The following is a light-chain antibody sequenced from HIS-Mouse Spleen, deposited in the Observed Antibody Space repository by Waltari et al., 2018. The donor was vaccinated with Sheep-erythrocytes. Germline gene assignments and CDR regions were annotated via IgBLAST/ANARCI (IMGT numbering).Light chain of an antibody. CDR1: DFGVKY. V-gene: IGLV3-1*01. Sequence: SYELTQPPSVSASPGQTASITCSGDDFGVKYACWYQQKPGQSPVLVIYQDSKRPSGIPERFSGSNSGNTATLTISGTQAMDEADYYCQAWDSSTVVFGGGTKLTVL. CDR2: QDS. J-gene: IGLJ2*01. CDR3: QAWDSSTVV.